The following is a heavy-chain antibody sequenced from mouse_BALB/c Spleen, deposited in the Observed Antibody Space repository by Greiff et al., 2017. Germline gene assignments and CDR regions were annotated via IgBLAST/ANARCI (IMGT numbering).Heavy chain of an antibody. CDR2: IRNKANGYTT. J-gene: IGHJ4*01. CDR3: ARDKKGGDY. CDR1: GFTFTDYY. V-gene: IGHV7-3*02. Sequence: EVKLMESGGGLVQPGGSLRLSCATSGFTFTDYYMSWVRQPPGKALEWLGFIRNKANGYTTEYSASVKGRFTISRDNSQSILYLQMNTLRAEDSATYYCARDKKGGDYWGQGTSGTVSS.